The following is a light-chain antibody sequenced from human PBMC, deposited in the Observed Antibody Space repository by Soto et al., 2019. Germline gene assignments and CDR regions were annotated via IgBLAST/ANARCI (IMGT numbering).Light chain of an antibody. Sequence: QSVLTQPPSASGTPGQRVTISCSGSSSNIGSNYVYWYQQLPGTAPKLLIYSNNQRPSGVPDRFSGSKSGTSASLAISGLRSEDEADYYCATWDGSLSAYVYGTGTKVTVL. CDR2: SNN. CDR3: ATWDGSLSAYV. J-gene: IGLJ1*01. CDR1: SSNIGSNY. V-gene: IGLV1-47*02.